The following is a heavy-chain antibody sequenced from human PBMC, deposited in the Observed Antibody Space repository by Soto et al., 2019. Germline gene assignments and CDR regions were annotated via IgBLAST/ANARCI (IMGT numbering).Heavy chain of an antibody. D-gene: IGHD3-22*01. V-gene: IGHV4-30-4*01. Sequence: PSETLSLTCTVSGGSISSGDYYWSWIRQPPGKGLEWIAYIYYSGSTYYNPSLRSRVTISVDTSKNQLSLKLSSVTAADTAMYYCVRDGSGYHGGGGYWGQGILVTVSS. CDR2: IYYSGST. CDR1: GGSISSGDYY. J-gene: IGHJ4*02. CDR3: VRDGSGYHGGGGY.